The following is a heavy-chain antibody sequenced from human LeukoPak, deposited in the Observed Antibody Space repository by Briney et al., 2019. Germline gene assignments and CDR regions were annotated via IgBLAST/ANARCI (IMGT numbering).Heavy chain of an antibody. Sequence: PSETLSLTCTVSGGSISSGGYYWSWIRQHPGKGLEWIGYIYYSGSTYYNPSLKSRVTISVDTSKNQFSLKLSSVTAADTAVYYCAREKKVTGYYTFDYWGQGTLVTVSS. CDR1: GGSISSGGYY. CDR2: IYYSGST. CDR3: AREKKVTGYYTFDY. V-gene: IGHV4-31*03. D-gene: IGHD3-9*01. J-gene: IGHJ4*02.